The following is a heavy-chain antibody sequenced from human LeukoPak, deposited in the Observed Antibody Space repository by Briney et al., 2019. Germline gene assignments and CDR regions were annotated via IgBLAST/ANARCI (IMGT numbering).Heavy chain of an antibody. CDR3: ARGAVFWSDY. CDR1: GFTFGDYW. Sequence: PGGSLRLSCAASGFTFGDYWMHWVRQAPGKGLVWVSRINPDGSDTNYADSVKGRFTISRDNAKNTLSLQMNSLRAEDTAVYYCARGAVFWSDYWGQGTLVTVSS. V-gene: IGHV3-74*01. D-gene: IGHD2-21*01. CDR2: INPDGSDT. J-gene: IGHJ4*02.